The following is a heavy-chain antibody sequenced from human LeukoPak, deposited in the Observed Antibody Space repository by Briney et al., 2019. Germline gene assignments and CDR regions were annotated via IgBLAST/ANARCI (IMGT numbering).Heavy chain of an antibody. Sequence: SVKVSCKASGGTFSSYAINWVRQAPGQGLEWMGGIIPIFGTANYAQKFQGRVTITADESTSTAYMELSSLRSEDTAVYYCARDICGGDCYSAYWGQGTLVTVSS. V-gene: IGHV1-69*01. CDR2: IIPIFGTA. CDR3: ARDICGGDCYSAY. J-gene: IGHJ4*02. D-gene: IGHD2-21*02. CDR1: GGTFSSYA.